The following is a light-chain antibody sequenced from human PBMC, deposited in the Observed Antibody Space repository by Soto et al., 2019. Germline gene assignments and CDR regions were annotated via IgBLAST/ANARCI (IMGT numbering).Light chain of an antibody. J-gene: IGKJ5*01. CDR2: AAS. CDR1: QSISRY. Sequence: DIQMTQSPSSLSASVGDRFTITCRASQSISRYLNWYQQKPGKAPKXXIYAASSLQSGVPSRFSVSGSGTDFTLTISRLQPEDFATYYCQQYDNLPLIFGQGTRLEIK. V-gene: IGKV1-39*01. CDR3: QQYDNLPLI.